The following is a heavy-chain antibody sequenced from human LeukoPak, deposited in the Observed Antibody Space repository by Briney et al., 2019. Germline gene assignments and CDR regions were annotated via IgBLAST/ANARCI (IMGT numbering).Heavy chain of an antibody. CDR3: ARDPRLSGD. J-gene: IGHJ4*02. V-gene: IGHV3-53*01. Sequence: GGSLRLSCAVSGITLSNYGMSWVRQAPGKGLEWVSVIYSGGSTYYADSEKGRFTISRDNSKNTLYLQMNSLRAEDTAVYYCARDPRLSGDWGQGTLVTVSS. CDR2: IYSGGST. D-gene: IGHD4-17*01. CDR1: GITLSNYG.